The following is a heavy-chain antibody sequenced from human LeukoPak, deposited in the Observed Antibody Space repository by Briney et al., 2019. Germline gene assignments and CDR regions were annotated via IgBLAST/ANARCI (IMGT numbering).Heavy chain of an antibody. CDR2: INWNGGST. CDR1: GFTFSSYE. V-gene: IGHV3-20*04. Sequence: GGSLRLSCAASGFTFSSYEMNRVRQAPGKGLEWVSGINWNGGSTGYANSVKGRFTIPRDNAKNSLYLQMNSLRAEDTALYYCARALPNYYYYYMDVWGKGTTVTVSS. CDR3: ARALPNYYYYYMDV. J-gene: IGHJ6*03. D-gene: IGHD5/OR15-5a*01.